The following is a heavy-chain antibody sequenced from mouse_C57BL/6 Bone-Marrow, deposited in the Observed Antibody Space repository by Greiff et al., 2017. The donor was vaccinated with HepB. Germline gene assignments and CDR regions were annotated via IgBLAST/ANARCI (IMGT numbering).Heavy chain of an antibody. D-gene: IGHD2-3*01. CDR2: INPYNGGT. CDR1: GYTFTDYY. V-gene: IGHV1-19*01. CDR3: ARSDGYYSFAY. Sequence: EVQLQQSGPVLVKPGASVKMSCKASGYTFTDYYMNWVKQSHGKSLEWIGVINPYNGGTSYNQKFKGKATLTVDKSSSTAYMELNSLTSEDSAVYYCARSDGYYSFAYWGQGTLVTVSA. J-gene: IGHJ3*01.